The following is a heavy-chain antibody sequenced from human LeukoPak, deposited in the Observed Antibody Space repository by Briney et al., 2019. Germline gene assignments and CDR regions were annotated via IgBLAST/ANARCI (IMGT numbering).Heavy chain of an antibody. V-gene: IGHV4-59*01. J-gene: IGHJ4*02. Sequence: SETLSLTCTVSGGSISSYYWSWIRQPPGKGLEWIGYIYYSGSTNYNPSLKSRVTISVDTSKNQFSLKLSSVTAAYTAVYYCAREGGPYRPLDYSGQGTLVTVAS. CDR3: AREGGPYRPLDY. CDR1: GGSISSYY. CDR2: IYYSGST.